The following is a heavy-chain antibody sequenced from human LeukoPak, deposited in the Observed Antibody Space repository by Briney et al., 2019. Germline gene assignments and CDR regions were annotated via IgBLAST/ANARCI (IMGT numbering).Heavy chain of an antibody. CDR2: ISGSGGRT. D-gene: IGHD4-17*01. J-gene: IGHJ1*01. Sequence: PGGSLRLSCAASGFTFSSYAMSWVRQAPGKGLEWVSIISGSGGRTYYADSVKGRFTISRDNSKNTLYLQMNSLRAEDTAVYYCARDLHDYGDLLYFQHWGQGTLVTVSS. V-gene: IGHV3-23*01. CDR1: GFTFSSYA. CDR3: ARDLHDYGDLLYFQH.